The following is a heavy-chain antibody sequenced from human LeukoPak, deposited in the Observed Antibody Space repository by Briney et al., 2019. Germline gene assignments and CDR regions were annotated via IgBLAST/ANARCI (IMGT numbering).Heavy chain of an antibody. CDR2: INPNSGGT. J-gene: IGHJ3*02. CDR3: ARDKLGWELLEGQDAFDI. CDR1: GYTFTGYY. Sequence: ASVXXSCXASGYTFTGYYMHWVRQAPGQGLXWXGWINPNSGGTNYAQKFQGRVTMTRDTSISTAYMELSRLRSDDTAVYYCARDKLGWELLEGQDAFDIWGQGTMVTVSS. V-gene: IGHV1-2*02. D-gene: IGHD1-26*01.